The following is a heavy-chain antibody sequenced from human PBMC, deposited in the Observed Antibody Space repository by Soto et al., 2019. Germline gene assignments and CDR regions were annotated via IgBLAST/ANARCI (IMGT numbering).Heavy chain of an antibody. V-gene: IGHV3-53*02. D-gene: IGHD6-13*01. CDR3: ARVRTMATHNIAAAGNITLTLGPLDY. CDR1: GFTVSSND. Sequence: EVQLVETGGGVIQPGGSLRLSCAASGFTVSSNDMSWVRQAPGKGLEWVSVIYSGGSKYYADSVKGRFTISSDDCKNTQYLQMHSLRAEDTAVYYCARVRTMATHNIAAAGNITLTLGPLDYWGQGTLVTVSS. CDR2: IYSGGSK. J-gene: IGHJ4*02.